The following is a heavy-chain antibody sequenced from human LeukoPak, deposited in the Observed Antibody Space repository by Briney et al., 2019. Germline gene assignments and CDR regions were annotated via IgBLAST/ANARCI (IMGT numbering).Heavy chain of an antibody. V-gene: IGHV3-23*01. CDR1: GFTFSSYA. CDR2: ISGSGDKR. J-gene: IGHJ4*02. Sequence: GGSLRLSCAASGFTFSSYAMNWVRQVPGKGLEWVLSISGSGDKRYYADSVKGRFTISRDNSKNTLYLQMNSLRAEDTAVYYCAKPARTDYADYWGQGTQVTVSS. D-gene: IGHD1-14*01. CDR3: AKPARTDYADY.